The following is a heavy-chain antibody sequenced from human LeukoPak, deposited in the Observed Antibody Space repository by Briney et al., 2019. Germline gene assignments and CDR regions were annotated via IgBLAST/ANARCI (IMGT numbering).Heavy chain of an antibody. CDR2: ITSSSSYI. V-gene: IGHV3-21*04. D-gene: IGHD4-23*01. J-gene: IGHJ3*02. CDR3: AREAAVVTPFGAFDI. Sequence: PGGSLRLSCAASGFTFSSYTMNWVRQAPGKGLEWVSSITSSSSYIYYADSLKGRFTISRDNAKNSLYLQMNSLRAEDTAVYYCAREAAVVTPFGAFDIWGQGTMVTVSS. CDR1: GFTFSSYT.